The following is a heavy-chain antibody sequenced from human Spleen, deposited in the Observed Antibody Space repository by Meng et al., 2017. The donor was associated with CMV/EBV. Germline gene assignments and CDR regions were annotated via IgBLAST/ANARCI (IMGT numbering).Heavy chain of an antibody. Sequence: ESLKISCAVYGGSFSGYYWSWIRQPPGKGLEWIGEINHSGSTNYNPSLKSRVTISVDTSKNQFSLKLSSVTAADTAVYYCARGRSSGWYSGFDIWGQGTMVTVSS. CDR3: ARGRSSGWYSGFDI. V-gene: IGHV4-34*01. CDR1: GGSFSGYY. J-gene: IGHJ3*02. D-gene: IGHD6-19*01. CDR2: INHSGST.